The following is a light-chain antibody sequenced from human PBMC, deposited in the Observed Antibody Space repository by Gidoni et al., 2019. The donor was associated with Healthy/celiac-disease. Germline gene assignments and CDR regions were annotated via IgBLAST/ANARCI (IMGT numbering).Light chain of an antibody. V-gene: IGKV3-15*01. CDR3: QRYNNWPPLT. CDR1: QSVSST. CDR2: GAS. J-gene: IGKJ4*01. Sequence: EIVMTQSPATLSVSPGERATLSCRASQSVSSTLAWYQQKPGQAPRLLIYGASTRATGIPARFSGSGSGTEFTLTISSLRSEDFAVYYCQRYNNWPPLTFGGGTKVEIK.